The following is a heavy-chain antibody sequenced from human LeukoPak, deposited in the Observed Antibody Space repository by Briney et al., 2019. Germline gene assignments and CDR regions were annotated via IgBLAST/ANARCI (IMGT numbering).Heavy chain of an antibody. CDR1: GGSISSSSYY. CDR2: IYYSGST. Sequence: SETLSLTCTVSGGSISSSSYYWGWIRQPPGKGLEWIGSIYYSGSTYYNPSLKSRVTISVDTSKNQFSLKLSSVTAADTAVYYCARRSTAPIAGTGVNWFDPWGQGTLVTDSS. J-gene: IGHJ5*02. D-gene: IGHD6-13*01. V-gene: IGHV4-39*01. CDR3: ARRSTAPIAGTGVNWFDP.